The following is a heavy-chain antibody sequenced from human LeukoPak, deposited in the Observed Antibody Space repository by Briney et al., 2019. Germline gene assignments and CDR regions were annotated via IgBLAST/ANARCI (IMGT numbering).Heavy chain of an antibody. CDR3: AKASWVSSTDAVR. CDR1: GLSFSSFA. V-gene: IGHV3-23*01. CDR2: IRGNGEP. Sequence: GGSLRLSCAASGLSFSSFAMSWVRQGPARGLEWVSSIRGNGEPFYADSVKGRFTLSSASSRNTVYFQLNNLRVEDTAIYYCAKASWVSSTDAVRWGQGTLVTVSS. D-gene: IGHD3-16*01. J-gene: IGHJ4*02.